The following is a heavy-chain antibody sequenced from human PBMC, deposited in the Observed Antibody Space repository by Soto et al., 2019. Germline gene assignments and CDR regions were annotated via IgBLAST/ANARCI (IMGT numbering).Heavy chain of an antibody. CDR1: GFTFDDYA. J-gene: IGHJ4*02. V-gene: IGHV3-9*01. Sequence: EVQLVESGGGFVQPGRSLRLSCAASGFTFDDYAMHWVRQAPGKGLEWVSGISWNSGSIGYADSVKGRFTISRDNAKNSLYLQMNSLRAEDTALYYCAKGVAAWGYFDYWGQGTLVTVSA. D-gene: IGHD2-15*01. CDR2: ISWNSGSI. CDR3: AKGVAAWGYFDY.